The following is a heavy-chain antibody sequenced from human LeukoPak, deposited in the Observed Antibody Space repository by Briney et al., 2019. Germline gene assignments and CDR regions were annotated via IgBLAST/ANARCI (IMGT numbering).Heavy chain of an antibody. Sequence: ASVKVSCKASGYTFTGYYLHWVRQAPGQGLEWTGWINPNSGDTNYAQKFQGRVTMTRDMSISTAYMELSRLTSDDTAVYYCVPEGRGSEYWGQGTLVTVSS. CDR1: GYTFTGYY. CDR2: INPNSGDT. D-gene: IGHD5-24*01. V-gene: IGHV1-2*02. CDR3: VPEGRGSEY. J-gene: IGHJ4*02.